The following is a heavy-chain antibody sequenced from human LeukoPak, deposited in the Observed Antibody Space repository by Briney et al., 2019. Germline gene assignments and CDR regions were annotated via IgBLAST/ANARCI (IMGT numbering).Heavy chain of an antibody. J-gene: IGHJ4*02. V-gene: IGHV3-23*01. CDR2: TGSNGGT. CDR3: GIRDTSDYYVF. CDR1: GFTFRTYD. Sequence: GGSLRLSCTGSGFTFRTYDFSWVRQAPGKGLEWVSATGSNGGTYYTDSVKGRFTISRDNSKNALYLQMNGLRPDHTAVYYCGIRDTSDYYVFWGQGTLVTVSS. D-gene: IGHD3-22*01.